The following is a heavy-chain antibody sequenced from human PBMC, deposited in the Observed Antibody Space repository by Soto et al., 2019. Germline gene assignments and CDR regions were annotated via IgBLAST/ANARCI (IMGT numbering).Heavy chain of an antibody. CDR2: ISYDGSNK. CDR1: GFTFSSYG. CDR3: AKERVEDLRHQRVVPAAKAGMDV. D-gene: IGHD2-2*01. J-gene: IGHJ6*02. V-gene: IGHV3-30*18. Sequence: QPGGSLRLSCAASGFTFSSYGMHWVRQAPGKGLEWVAVISYDGSNKYYADSVKGRFTISRDNSKNTLYLQMNSLRAEDTAVYYCAKERVEDLRHQRVVPAAKAGMDVWGQGTTVTVSS.